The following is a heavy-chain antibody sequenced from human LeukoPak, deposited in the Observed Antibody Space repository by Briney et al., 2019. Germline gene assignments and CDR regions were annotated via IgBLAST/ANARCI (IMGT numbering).Heavy chain of an antibody. CDR2: IHYSGST. J-gene: IGHJ4*02. CDR3: AKEIYYDSGFDY. CDR1: GGSIGSYY. Sequence: SETLSLTCTVSGGSIGSYYWNWIRQAPGKGLEWIGYIHYSGSTNHNSSLKSRVTISVDTSKNQYSLKLSSVTAADTAVYYCAKEIYYDSGFDYWGQEILVTV. V-gene: IGHV4-59*01. D-gene: IGHD3-22*01.